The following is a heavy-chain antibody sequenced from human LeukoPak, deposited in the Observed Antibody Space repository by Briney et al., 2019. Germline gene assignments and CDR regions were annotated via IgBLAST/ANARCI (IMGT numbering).Heavy chain of an antibody. Sequence: GGSLRLSCAVSGFTLNTYGMHWFRQAPGKGLEWVALISYDASSQEYRDSVKGRFTISRDSSKNTLYLQMNSLRVEDTAVYFCAKQREGVSWSPDYWGQGTLVTVSS. CDR1: GFTLNTYG. V-gene: IGHV3-30*18. J-gene: IGHJ4*02. D-gene: IGHD1-26*01. CDR3: AKQREGVSWSPDY. CDR2: ISYDASSQ.